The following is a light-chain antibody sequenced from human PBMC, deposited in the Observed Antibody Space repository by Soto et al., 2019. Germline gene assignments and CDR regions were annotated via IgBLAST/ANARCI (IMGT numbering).Light chain of an antibody. V-gene: IGKV3-11*01. Sequence: EIVLTQSPATLSLSPGERAILSCRASQSVSTFLAWFQQKPGQPPRLLIYNASNRTTGIPARFSGSGSGTDFTLTITRLEPEDFAVYYCQQYGGSPITFGLGTRLEIK. CDR2: NAS. CDR1: QSVSTF. CDR3: QQYGGSPIT. J-gene: IGKJ5*01.